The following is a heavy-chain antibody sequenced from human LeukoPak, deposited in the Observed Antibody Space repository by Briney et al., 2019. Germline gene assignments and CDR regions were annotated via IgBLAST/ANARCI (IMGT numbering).Heavy chain of an antibody. V-gene: IGHV4-59*01. D-gene: IGHD6-13*01. Sequence: SETLSLTCTVSGGSISSYYWSWIRQPPGKGLEWIGYIYYSGSTNYNPSLRSRVTISVDTSKNQFSLKLSSVTAADTAVYYCARVSSSWYWGLDYWGQGTLVTVSS. J-gene: IGHJ4*02. CDR3: ARVSSSWYWGLDY. CDR2: IYYSGST. CDR1: GGSISSYY.